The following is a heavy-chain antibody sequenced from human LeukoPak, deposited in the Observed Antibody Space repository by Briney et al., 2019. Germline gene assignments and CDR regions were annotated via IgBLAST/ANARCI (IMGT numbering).Heavy chain of an antibody. Sequence: SLRLSCAASGFTFSSYGMHWVRQAPGKGLEWVAFIRYDGSNKYYADSVKGRFTISRDNSKNTLYLQMNSLRAEDTAVYYCAKDPSLRYSSGWTYYYYYYGMDVWGQGTTVTVSS. CDR3: AKDPSLRYSSGWTYYYYYYGMDV. J-gene: IGHJ6*02. CDR2: IRYDGSNK. V-gene: IGHV3-30*02. CDR1: GFTFSSYG. D-gene: IGHD6-19*01.